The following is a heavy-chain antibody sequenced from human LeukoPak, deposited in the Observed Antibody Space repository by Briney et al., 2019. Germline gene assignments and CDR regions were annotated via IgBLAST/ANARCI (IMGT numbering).Heavy chain of an antibody. Sequence: SVKVSCKVSGGTFSSYAISWVRQAPGQGLEWMGGIIPIFGTANYAQKFQGRVTITADESTSTAYMELSSLRSEDTAVYYCALPNGAARPKPQLKFDYWGQGTLVTVSS. V-gene: IGHV1-69*13. CDR3: ALPNGAARPKPQLKFDY. J-gene: IGHJ4*02. D-gene: IGHD6-6*01. CDR2: IIPIFGTA. CDR1: GGTFSSYA.